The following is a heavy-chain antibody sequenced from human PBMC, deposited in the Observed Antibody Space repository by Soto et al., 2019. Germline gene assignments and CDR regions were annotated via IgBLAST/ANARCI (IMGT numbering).Heavy chain of an antibody. J-gene: IGHJ4*02. V-gene: IGHV3-15*07. Sequence: GGSLRLSCAASGFTFSNAWMNWVRQAPGKGLEWVGRIKSKTDGGTTDYAAPVKGRFTISRDDSKNTLYLQMNSLKTEDTAVYYCTTDQDTMVRGVTWGVDYWGQGTLVTVSS. CDR3: TTDQDTMVRGVTWGVDY. CDR2: IKSKTDGGTT. CDR1: GFTFSNAW. D-gene: IGHD3-10*01.